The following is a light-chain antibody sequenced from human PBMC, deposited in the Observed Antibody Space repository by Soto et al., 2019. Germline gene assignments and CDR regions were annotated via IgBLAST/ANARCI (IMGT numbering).Light chain of an antibody. V-gene: IGLV2-11*01. CDR3: CSYAGSYSFMV. CDR2: DVS. Sequence: QSALTQPRSVSGSPGQSVTISCTGTSSDVGGYNYVSWYQQHPGKAPKLMIYDVSKRPSGVPDRFSGSKSGNTASLTISGLQAEDEADYYCCSYAGSYSFMVFGTGTKVTVL. J-gene: IGLJ1*01. CDR1: SSDVGGYNY.